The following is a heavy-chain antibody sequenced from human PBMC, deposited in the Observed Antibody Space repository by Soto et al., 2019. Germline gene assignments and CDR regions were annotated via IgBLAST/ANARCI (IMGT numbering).Heavy chain of an antibody. V-gene: IGHV1-69*13. D-gene: IGHD2-2*01. Sequence: SVKVSCKASGGTFSSYAISWVRQAPGQGLEWMGGIIPIFGTANYAQKFQGRVTITADESTSTAYMELSSLRSEDTAVYYCARAYCSSTSCYYGMDVWGQGTTVTVSS. CDR3: ARAYCSSTSCYYGMDV. CDR2: IIPIFGTA. J-gene: IGHJ6*02. CDR1: GGTFSSYA.